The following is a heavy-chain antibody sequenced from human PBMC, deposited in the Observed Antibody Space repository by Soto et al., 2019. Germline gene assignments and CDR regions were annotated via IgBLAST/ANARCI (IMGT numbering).Heavy chain of an antibody. V-gene: IGHV4-31*03. Sequence: SETLSLTCTVSGGSISSGGYYWSWIRQHPGKGLEWIGYIYYSGSTYYNPSLRSRVTISVDTSKNQFSLKLSSVTAADTAVYYCARDHSIAAAGTIYYYGMDVWGQGTTVTVSS. D-gene: IGHD6-13*01. CDR3: ARDHSIAAAGTIYYYGMDV. CDR2: IYYSGST. CDR1: GGSISSGGYY. J-gene: IGHJ6*02.